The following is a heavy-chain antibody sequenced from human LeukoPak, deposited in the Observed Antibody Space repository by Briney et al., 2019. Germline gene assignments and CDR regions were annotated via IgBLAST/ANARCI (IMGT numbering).Heavy chain of an antibody. CDR2: INPSGGST. V-gene: IGHV1-46*01. CDR3: ARDYFYESSGYYPPHYFDY. Sequence: ASVKVSCKASGYTFTSYYMHWVRQAPGQGLEWMGIINPSGGSTSYAQKFQGRVTMTRDMSTSTDYMELSSLRSEDTAVYFCARDYFYESSGYYPPHYFDYWGQGSLVSVSS. CDR1: GYTFTSYY. D-gene: IGHD3-22*01. J-gene: IGHJ4*02.